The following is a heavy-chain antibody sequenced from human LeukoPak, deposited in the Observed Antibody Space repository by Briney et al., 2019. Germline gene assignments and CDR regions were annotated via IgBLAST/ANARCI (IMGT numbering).Heavy chain of an antibody. J-gene: IGHJ2*01. D-gene: IGHD5-18*01. CDR3: ARDVGGYRYGYRPTELYWYFDL. CDR2: INPNSGGT. Sequence: ASVKVSCKASGYTFTGYYMHWVRQAPGQGLEWMGWINPNSGGTNYAQKFQGRVTMTRDTSISTAYMELSRLRSDDTAVYYCARDVGGYRYGYRPTELYWYFDLWGRGTLVTVSS. V-gene: IGHV1-2*02. CDR1: GYTFTGYY.